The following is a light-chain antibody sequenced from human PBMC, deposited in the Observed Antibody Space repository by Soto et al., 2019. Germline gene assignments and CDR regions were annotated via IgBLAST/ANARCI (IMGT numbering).Light chain of an antibody. CDR2: DAS. Sequence: DIQVTPSPSSLSASVGDRVTITCQASDDIIYSLNGYQQKPGKAPTILIHDASILQTGVPSRFSGSGSGTDFTFTITSLQPEDIATYYCHQYDILQITGGGGTKVETK. CDR1: DDIIYS. CDR3: HQYDILQIT. J-gene: IGKJ4*01. V-gene: IGKV1-33*01.